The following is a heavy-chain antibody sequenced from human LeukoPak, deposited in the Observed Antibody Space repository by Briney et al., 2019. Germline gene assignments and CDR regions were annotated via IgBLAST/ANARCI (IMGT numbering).Heavy chain of an antibody. CDR3: ARDPPRWDYGDYVDY. V-gene: IGHV3-48*04. D-gene: IGHD4-17*01. J-gene: IGHJ4*02. CDR1: GFTFSSYS. CDR2: ISSSSSTI. Sequence: GGSLRLSCAASGFTFSSYSMNWVRQAPGKGLEWVSYISSSSSTIYYADSVKGRFTISRDNAKNSLYLQMNSLRAEDTAVYYCARDPPRWDYGDYVDYWGQGTLVTVSS.